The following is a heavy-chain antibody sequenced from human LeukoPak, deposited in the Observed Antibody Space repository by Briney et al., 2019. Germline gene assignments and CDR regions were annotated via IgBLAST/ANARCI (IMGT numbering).Heavy chain of an antibody. D-gene: IGHD3-22*01. CDR1: GFTFSSYA. CDR2: IKSKTDGGTT. J-gene: IGHJ4*02. Sequence: GGSLRLSCAASGFTFSSYAMSWVRQAPGKGLEWVGHIKSKTDGGTTDYAAPVKGRFTISRDDSKNTLYLQMNSLKTQDTAVYYCPIHMIVVANFDYWGQGTLVTVSS. CDR3: PIHMIVVANFDY. V-gene: IGHV3-15*01.